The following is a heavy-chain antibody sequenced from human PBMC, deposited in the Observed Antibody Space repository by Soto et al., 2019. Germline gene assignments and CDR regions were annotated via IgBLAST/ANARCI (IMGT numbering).Heavy chain of an antibody. V-gene: IGHV4-39*07. D-gene: IGHD3-3*01. CDR3: SIVREYYDFWSGPTKGSNWFDP. J-gene: IGHJ5*02. Sequence: SETLSLTCIVSGDSISSSSYYWVWIRQPPGKGLEWIGSIYYSGTTYYNQSLESRVTISIDTSKNQFSLKLSSVTAADTAVYYCSIVREYYDFWSGPTKGSNWFDPWGQGTLVTVSS. CDR2: IYYSGTT. CDR1: GDSISSSSYY.